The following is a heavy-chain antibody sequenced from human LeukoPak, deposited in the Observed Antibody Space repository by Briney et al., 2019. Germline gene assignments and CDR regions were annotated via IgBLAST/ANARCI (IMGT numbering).Heavy chain of an antibody. V-gene: IGHV3-7*01. CDR1: GCTFSRYW. Sequence: GGSLRLSCATSGCTFSRYWMSWVRQIPGKGLEWVASIKQDGSEEKFADSVKGRFTIYRDNAKNSVDLQMNSLGAEDTAVYFCATTVRLAGQGYFDYWGQGTLVTVSS. D-gene: IGHD6-19*01. J-gene: IGHJ4*02. CDR2: IKQDGSEE. CDR3: ATTVRLAGQGYFDY.